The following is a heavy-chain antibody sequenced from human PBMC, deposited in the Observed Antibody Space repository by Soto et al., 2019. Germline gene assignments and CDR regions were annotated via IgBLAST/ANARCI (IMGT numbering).Heavy chain of an antibody. D-gene: IGHD2-2*01. Sequence: EVQLVESGGGLVKPGGSLRLSCAASGFTFTNAWMNWVRQAPGKGLEWVGRIKSKTDGGTTDYAAPVKGRFTISRDDSRNTVYLQLNSLKTDDTAVYYCTTDRLSAGYCGSSTNCSGYWGQGTLVTVSS. V-gene: IGHV3-15*07. CDR2: IKSKTDGGTT. CDR1: GFTFTNAW. J-gene: IGHJ1*01. CDR3: TTDRLSAGYCGSSTNCSGY.